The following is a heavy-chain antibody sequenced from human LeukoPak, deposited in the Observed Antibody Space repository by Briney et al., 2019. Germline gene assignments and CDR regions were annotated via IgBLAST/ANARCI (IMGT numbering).Heavy chain of an antibody. Sequence: SETLSLTCAVSSYSISSISYWGWIRQPPGKGLEWIGTIYHSGTTYYNPSPKSRLTISVDTSKNQFSLRLSSVTAADTAVYYCARVKAKLVRGYSGQDIDYWGQGTLVTVSS. V-gene: IGHV4-38-2*01. CDR1: SYSISSISY. J-gene: IGHJ4*02. CDR2: IYHSGTT. D-gene: IGHD5-12*01. CDR3: ARVKAKLVRGYSGQDIDY.